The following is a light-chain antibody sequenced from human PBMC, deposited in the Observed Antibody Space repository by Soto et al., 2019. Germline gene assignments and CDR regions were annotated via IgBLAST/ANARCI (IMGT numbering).Light chain of an antibody. V-gene: IGKV3-20*01. CDR1: QSVSSSY. CDR3: HQYGSSPYT. J-gene: IGKJ2*01. CDR2: GAS. Sequence: EIVLTQSPGTLSLSPGERATLSCRASQSVSSSYLAWYQQKPGQAPRLLIYGASSRATGIPDRFSGSGSGTDFTLTISRLEPEEFAVYYCHQYGSSPYTFGQGTKLDIK.